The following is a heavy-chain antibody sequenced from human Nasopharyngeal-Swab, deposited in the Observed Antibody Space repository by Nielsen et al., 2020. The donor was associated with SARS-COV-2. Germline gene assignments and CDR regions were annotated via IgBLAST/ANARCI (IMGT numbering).Heavy chain of an antibody. J-gene: IGHJ6*02. Sequence: LRLSCAASGFSFSSYWMTWVRQAPGKGLEWVANLNKDGSETYYVDSVKGRFTISRDNAKNSLFLQMNTLRGEDTAVYYCVRNMDVWGQGTTVTVSS. V-gene: IGHV3-7*01. CDR3: VRNMDV. CDR1: GFSFSSYW. CDR2: LNKDGSET.